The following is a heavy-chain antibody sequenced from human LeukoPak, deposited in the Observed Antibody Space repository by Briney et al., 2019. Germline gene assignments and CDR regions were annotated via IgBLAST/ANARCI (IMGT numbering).Heavy chain of an antibody. D-gene: IGHD1-26*01. CDR2: IYSGGST. Sequence: GSLRLFFAASWFNVRCYYLVLVRPAPGKGLQWVSVIYSGGSTYYTDSVKGRFTISRDNAKNSVFLQMNSLRVEDTAVYYCAGRIFDIWGQGTMVTVSS. V-gene: IGHV3-53*01. CDR1: WFNVRCYY. J-gene: IGHJ3*02. CDR3: AGRIFDI.